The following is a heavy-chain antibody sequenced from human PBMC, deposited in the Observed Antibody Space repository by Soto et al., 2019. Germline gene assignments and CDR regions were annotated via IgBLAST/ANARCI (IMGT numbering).Heavy chain of an antibody. CDR1: RFTFSDYY. J-gene: IGHJ5*02. Sequence: SLRLSCAASRFTFSDYYVIWMRPSPLNGLEFVSYISSSGSTIYYADSVKGRFTISRDNAKNSLYLQMNSLRAEDTAVYYCASPRIAAAGRVAWFEPWGQGTLVTVSS. CDR2: ISSSGSTI. CDR3: ASPRIAAAGRVAWFEP. D-gene: IGHD6-13*01. V-gene: IGHV3-11*01.